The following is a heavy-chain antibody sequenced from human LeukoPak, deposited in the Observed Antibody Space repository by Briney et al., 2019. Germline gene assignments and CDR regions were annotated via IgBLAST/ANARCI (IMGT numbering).Heavy chain of an antibody. CDR1: GGSFSGYY. D-gene: IGHD3-16*01. Sequence: SETLSLTCAVYGGSFSGYYWSWIRQPPGKGLEWIGEINHSGSTNYNPFLKSRVTISVDTSKNQFSLKLSSVTAADTAVYYCARGRRTYDYVWGSYAREYYFDYWGQGTLVTVSS. V-gene: IGHV4-34*01. CDR3: ARGRRTYDYVWGSYAREYYFDY. CDR2: INHSGST. J-gene: IGHJ4*02.